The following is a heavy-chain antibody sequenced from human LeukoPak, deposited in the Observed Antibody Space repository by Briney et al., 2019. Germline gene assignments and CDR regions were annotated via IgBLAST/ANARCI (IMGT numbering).Heavy chain of an antibody. V-gene: IGHV4-34*01. D-gene: IGHD5-18*01. Sequence: MPSETLSLTCAVYGGSFSGYYWSWIRQPPGKGLEWIGEINQSGSTNYSPSLKSRVTISVDTSKNQLSLKLSSVTAADTAVYYCARAGYSYGPSGGRAFDYWGQGTLVTVSS. CDR1: GGSFSGYY. J-gene: IGHJ4*02. CDR3: ARAGYSYGPSGGRAFDY. CDR2: INQSGST.